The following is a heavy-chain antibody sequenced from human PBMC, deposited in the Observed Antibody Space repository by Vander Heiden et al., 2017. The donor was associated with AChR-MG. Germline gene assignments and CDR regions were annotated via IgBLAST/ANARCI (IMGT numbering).Heavy chain of an antibody. D-gene: IGHD3-22*01. CDR3: ARVGYYYDSSGYRTDYYYYYGMDV. J-gene: IGHJ6*02. CDR1: GYTFTGYY. V-gene: IGHV1-2*02. Sequence: QVQLVQSGAEVKKPGASVKVSCKASGYTFTGYYMHWVRQAPGQGLEWMGWINPNSGGTNYAQKFQGRVTMTRDTSISTAYMELSRLRSDDTAVYYCARVGYYYDSSGYRTDYYYYYGMDVWGQGTTVTVSS. CDR2: INPNSGGT.